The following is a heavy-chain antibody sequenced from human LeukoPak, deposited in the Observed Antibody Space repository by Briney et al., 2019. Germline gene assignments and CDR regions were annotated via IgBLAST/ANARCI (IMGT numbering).Heavy chain of an antibody. V-gene: IGHV3-23*01. CDR2: ISGSGGST. J-gene: IGHJ3*02. Sequence: GGSLRLSCAASGFTFSSYAMSWVRQAPGKGLEWVSAISGSGGSTYYADSVKGRFTISRDNSKNTLYLQMNSLRAEDTAVYYCAKVDYYDILTGYHPQAFDIWGQGTMVTVSS. CDR1: GFTFSSYA. CDR3: AKVDYYDILTGYHPQAFDI. D-gene: IGHD3-9*01.